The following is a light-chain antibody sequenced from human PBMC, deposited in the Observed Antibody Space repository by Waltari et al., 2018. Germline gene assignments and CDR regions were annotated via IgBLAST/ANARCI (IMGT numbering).Light chain of an antibody. V-gene: IGKV1-5*03. J-gene: IGKJ4*01. CDR2: KAS. Sequence: DIKMTQSPSTLSASVGDIVTITCLASQSLSNWFAWYQQKPGKAPKLLIYKASTLESGVPSRFSGSGSGTEFTLTISSLQPDDFATYYCQQYNSYSLLTFGGGTKVEIK. CDR1: QSLSNW. CDR3: QQYNSYSLLT.